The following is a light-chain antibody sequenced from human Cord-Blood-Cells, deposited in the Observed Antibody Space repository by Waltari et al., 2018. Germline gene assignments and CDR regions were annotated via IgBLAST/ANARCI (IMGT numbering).Light chain of an antibody. CDR3: SSYTSSSTLV. CDR2: DVS. V-gene: IGLV2-14*03. CDR1: RSDVGGYKY. J-gene: IGLJ3*02. Sequence: QSALTQPASVSGSPGQSITISCTGTRSDVGGYKYVSWYQHHPGKAPKLMSYDVSNRPSGVSNRFSGSKSGNTASLTISGLQAEDEADYYCSSYTSSSTLVFGGGTKLTVL.